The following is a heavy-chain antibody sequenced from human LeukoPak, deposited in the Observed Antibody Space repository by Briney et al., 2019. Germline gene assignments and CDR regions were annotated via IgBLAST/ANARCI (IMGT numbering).Heavy chain of an antibody. J-gene: IGHJ6*04. V-gene: IGHV4-39*07. CDR3: AREAHNYGGLDV. D-gene: IGHD4-23*01. Sequence: PSETLSLTCTVSGGSISSSSYYWAWIRQPPGKGLEWIGSIHYSGSTYYNPSLQSRVTISIDTSKNQFSLKLSSVTAADTAVYYCAREAHNYGGLDVWGKGTTVTISS. CDR2: IHYSGST. CDR1: GGSISSSSYY.